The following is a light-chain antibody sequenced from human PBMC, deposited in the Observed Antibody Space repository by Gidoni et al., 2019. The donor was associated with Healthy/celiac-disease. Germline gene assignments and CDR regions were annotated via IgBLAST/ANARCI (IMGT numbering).Light chain of an antibody. CDR3: QSYDSSLSGSVV. V-gene: IGLV1-40*01. CDR2: GDS. Sequence: QSVLTQPPSLSGAPGPRVTISCPRSRSNIGAGYDVHWYQQLPGTAPKLLSYGDSNRPSGVPDRFSGSKSGTSASLAITGLQAEDEADYYCQSYDSSLSGSVVFGGGTKLTVL. CDR1: RSNIGAGYD. J-gene: IGLJ2*01.